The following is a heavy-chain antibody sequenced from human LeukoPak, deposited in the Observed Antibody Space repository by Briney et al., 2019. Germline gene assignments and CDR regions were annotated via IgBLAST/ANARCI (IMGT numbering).Heavy chain of an antibody. CDR1: GGSISSYY. CDR3: ARYLASSSWYRDRYYYYGMDV. Sequence: PXETLSLTCTVSGGSISSYYWSWIRQPPGKGLEWIGYIYYSGSTNYNPSLRSRVTISVDTSKNQFSLKLSSVTAADTAVYYCARYLASSSWYRDRYYYYGMDVWGQGTTVTVSS. D-gene: IGHD6-13*01. CDR2: IYYSGST. V-gene: IGHV4-59*01. J-gene: IGHJ6*02.